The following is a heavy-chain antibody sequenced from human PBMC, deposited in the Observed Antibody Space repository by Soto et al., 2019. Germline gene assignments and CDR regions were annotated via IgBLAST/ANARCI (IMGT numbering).Heavy chain of an antibody. D-gene: IGHD3-10*02. CDR1: GYSFTTYW. CDR3: ERHVKYLDAFDI. CDR2: IDPSDSYT. J-gene: IGHJ3*02. V-gene: IGHV5-10-1*01. Sequence: EVQLVQSGAEVKKPGESLRISCKGSGYSFTTYWITWVRQMPGKGLEWMGRIDPSDSYTNYSPSFQGHVTISADKSISTDYLQWSSLKASDNAMYYCERHVKYLDAFDIWGQGTMVTVSS.